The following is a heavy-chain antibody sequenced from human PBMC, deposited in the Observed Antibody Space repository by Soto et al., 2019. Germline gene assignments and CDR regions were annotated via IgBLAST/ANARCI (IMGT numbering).Heavy chain of an antibody. J-gene: IGHJ6*02. CDR3: ARVPGGDYAPLYYYYGMDV. Sequence: GGSLRLSCAASGFTFSSYSMNWVRQAPGKGLEWVSSISSSSSYIYYADSVKGRFTISRDNAKNSLYLQMNSLRAEDTAVYYCARVPGGDYAPLYYYYGMDVWGQGTTVTVSS. CDR1: GFTFSSYS. CDR2: ISSSSSYI. D-gene: IGHD4-17*01. V-gene: IGHV3-21*01.